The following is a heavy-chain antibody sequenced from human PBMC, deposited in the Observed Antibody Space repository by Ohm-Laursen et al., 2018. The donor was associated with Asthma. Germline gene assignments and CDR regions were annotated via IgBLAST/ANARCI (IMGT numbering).Heavy chain of an antibody. Sequence: SLRLSCAASGFTFSYYNMNWVRQAPGKGLEWVASISTASTFIYYADSVRGRFTTSRDNARNSVYLQMNSLRAEDTALYYCARIGPEWELPGREYSLHHWGEGTLVTVSS. V-gene: IGHV3-21*01. J-gene: IGHJ1*01. CDR3: ARIGPEWELPGREYSLHH. CDR1: GFTFSYYN. CDR2: ISTASTFI. D-gene: IGHD1-26*01.